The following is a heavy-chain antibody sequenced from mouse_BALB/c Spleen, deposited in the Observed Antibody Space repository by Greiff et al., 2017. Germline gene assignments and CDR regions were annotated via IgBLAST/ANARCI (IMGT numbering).Heavy chain of an antibody. Sequence: VQLQQSGAELAKPGASVKMSCKASGYTFTSYWMHWVKQRPGQGLEWIGYINPSTGYTNYNQKFKDKATLTVDKSSSTAYMQLSSPTSEDSAVYYCTRGAMDYWGQGTSVTVSS. CDR1: GYTFTSYW. CDR3: TRGAMDY. J-gene: IGHJ4*01. CDR2: INPSTGYT. V-gene: IGHV1-7*01.